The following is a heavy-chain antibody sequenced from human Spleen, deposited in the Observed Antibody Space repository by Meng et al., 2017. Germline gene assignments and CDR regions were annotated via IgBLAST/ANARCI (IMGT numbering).Heavy chain of an antibody. CDR1: GYNFPDYW. J-gene: IGHJ4*02. CDR3: ARDEDISAAGKLFGDY. CDR2: IDPKSGDT. Sequence: ASVKVSCKPSGYNFPDYWLHWVRRAPGQGLEWMGRIDPKSGDTHYAQRFQGRVTMTGDTSISTAYMELSGLRSDDMAMYYCARDEDISAAGKLFGDYWGRGTLVTVSS. D-gene: IGHD6-13*01. V-gene: IGHV1-2*06.